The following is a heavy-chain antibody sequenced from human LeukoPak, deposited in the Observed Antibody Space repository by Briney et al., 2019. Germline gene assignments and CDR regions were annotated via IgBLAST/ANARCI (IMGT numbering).Heavy chain of an antibody. CDR3: AKDRTVGASYWYFDL. CDR1: GFTFSSYS. CDR2: ISSSSSYI. V-gene: IGHV3-21*04. Sequence: GGSLRLSCAASGFTFSSYSMNWVRQAPGKGLEWVSSISSSSSYIYYADSVKGRFTISRDSSKNTLFLHMNTLRAEDTAIYYCAKDRTVGASYWYFDLWGRGTLVTVSS. D-gene: IGHD1-26*01. J-gene: IGHJ2*01.